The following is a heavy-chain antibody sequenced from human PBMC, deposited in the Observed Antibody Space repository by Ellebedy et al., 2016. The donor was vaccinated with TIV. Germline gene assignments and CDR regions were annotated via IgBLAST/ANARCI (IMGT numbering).Heavy chain of an antibody. CDR3: AKGRTLPVFDY. D-gene: IGHD1/OR15-1a*01. CDR2: ISLAGDKT. CDR1: GFVFSNYG. Sequence: GGSLRLXCATSGFVFSNYGMSWVRQAPGKGLEWVSSISLAGDKTFYADSVKGRFTISRDNSNNTIYLQLNSVKTEDSALYFCAKGRTLPVFDYWGHGTLVTVSS. J-gene: IGHJ4*01. V-gene: IGHV3-23*01.